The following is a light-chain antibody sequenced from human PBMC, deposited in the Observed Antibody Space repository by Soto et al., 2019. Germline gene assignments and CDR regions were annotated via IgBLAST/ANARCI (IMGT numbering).Light chain of an antibody. V-gene: IGLV1-51*01. CDR2: DNN. Sequence: QSVLTQPPSVSAAPGQKVTISCSGSSSNIGSNYVSWYQQLPGTAPKLLIYDNNQRPSGIPDRFSGSKSGTSATLGITGLQTGDEADYYCGTLDSRVSYGVFGTGTKVTVL. CDR1: SSNIGSNY. J-gene: IGLJ1*01. CDR3: GTLDSRVSYGV.